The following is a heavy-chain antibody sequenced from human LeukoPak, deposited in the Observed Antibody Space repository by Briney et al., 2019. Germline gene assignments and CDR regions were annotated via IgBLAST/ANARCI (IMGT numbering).Heavy chain of an antibody. D-gene: IGHD6-13*01. Sequence: PGGSLRLSCAASGFTFSSYWMHWVRQAPGKGLVWVSRINSDGSSTSYADSVKGRFTISRENAKNTLYLQMNSLRAGDTAVYYCVREAVSSSWHNWYFDLWGRGTLVTVSS. CDR1: GFTFSSYW. CDR3: VREAVSSSWHNWYFDL. J-gene: IGHJ2*01. V-gene: IGHV3-74*01. CDR2: INSDGSST.